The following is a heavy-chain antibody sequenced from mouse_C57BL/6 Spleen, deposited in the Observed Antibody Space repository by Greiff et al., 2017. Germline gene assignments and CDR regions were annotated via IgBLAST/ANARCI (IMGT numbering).Heavy chain of an antibody. CDR1: GYTFTSYW. Sequence: QVQLQQPGAELVRPGSSVKLSCKASGYTFTSYWMHWVKQRPIQGLEWIGNIDPSDSETHYNQKFKDKATLTVDKSSSTAYMQLSSLTSEDSAVYYCARYYGSGYGFAYWGEGTLVTVSA. D-gene: IGHD1-1*01. J-gene: IGHJ3*01. CDR3: ARYYGSGYGFAY. CDR2: IDPSDSET. V-gene: IGHV1-52*01.